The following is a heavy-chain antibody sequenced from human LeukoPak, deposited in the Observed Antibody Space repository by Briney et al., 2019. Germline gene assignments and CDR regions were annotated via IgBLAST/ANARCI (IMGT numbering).Heavy chain of an antibody. V-gene: IGHV4-34*01. CDR2: INHSGST. Sequence: PSETLPLTCAVYGGSFSGYYWSWIRQPPGKGLEWIGEINHSGSTNYNPSLKSRVTISVDTSKNQFSLKLSSVTAADTAVYYCARGLLGPGSHYYDSSGYLGTYFDYWGQGTLVTVSS. D-gene: IGHD3-22*01. CDR3: ARGLLGPGSHYYDSSGYLGTYFDY. J-gene: IGHJ4*02. CDR1: GGSFSGYY.